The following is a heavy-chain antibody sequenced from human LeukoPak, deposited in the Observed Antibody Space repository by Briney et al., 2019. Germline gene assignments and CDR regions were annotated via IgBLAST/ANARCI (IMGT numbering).Heavy chain of an antibody. Sequence: ASVKVSCKASGYTFTSYYMHWVRQAPGQGLEWMGIINPSGGSTSYAQKFQGRVTMTRDTSTSTVYMELSSLRSEDTAVYYCARGPPFRRGARPYYFDYWGQGTLVTVSS. J-gene: IGHJ4*02. CDR1: GYTFTSYY. CDR2: INPSGGST. V-gene: IGHV1-46*01. D-gene: IGHD1-26*01. CDR3: ARGPPFRRGARPYYFDY.